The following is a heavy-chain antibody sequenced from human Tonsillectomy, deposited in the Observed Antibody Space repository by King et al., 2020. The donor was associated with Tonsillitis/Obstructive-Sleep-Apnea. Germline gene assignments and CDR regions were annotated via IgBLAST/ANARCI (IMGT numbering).Heavy chain of an antibody. V-gene: IGHV3-30*04. D-gene: IGHD2-8*01. Sequence: VQLVESGGGVVQPGRSLRLSCAASGFTFSSYAMHWVRQAPGKGMEWVAVISYVGSNKYYADSVKGRFTISRDNSKNTLYLKMNSLRAEDTAVPYCSRDDQWWPAWGGYYYGMDVWGQGTTVTVSS. CDR3: SRDDQWWPAWGGYYYGMDV. CDR1: GFTFSSYA. CDR2: ISYVGSNK. J-gene: IGHJ6*02.